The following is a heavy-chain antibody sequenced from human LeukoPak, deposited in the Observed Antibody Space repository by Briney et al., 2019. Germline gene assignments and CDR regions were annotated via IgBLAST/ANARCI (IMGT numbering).Heavy chain of an antibody. CDR2: IRYDGSNK. CDR3: AKDQCSGGSCYTYYFDY. Sequence: GGSLRLSCAASGFTFSSYGMHWVRQAPGKGLEWVAFIRYDGSNKYYADSVKGRFTISRDNSKNTLCLQMNSLRAEDTAVYHCAKDQCSGGSCYTYYFDYWGQGTLVTVSS. J-gene: IGHJ4*02. V-gene: IGHV3-30*02. CDR1: GFTFSSYG. D-gene: IGHD2-15*01.